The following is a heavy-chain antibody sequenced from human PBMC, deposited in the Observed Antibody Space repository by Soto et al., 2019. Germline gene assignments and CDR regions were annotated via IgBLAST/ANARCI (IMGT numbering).Heavy chain of an antibody. D-gene: IGHD5-18*01. Sequence: GGSLRLSCAAPGFTFSSYGMHWVRQAPGKGLEWVAVIWYDGSNKYYADSVKGRFTISRDNSKNTLYLQMNSLRAEDTAVYYCARDQPKYSPFDYWGQGTLVTVSS. J-gene: IGHJ4*02. V-gene: IGHV3-33*01. CDR1: GFTFSSYG. CDR2: IWYDGSNK. CDR3: ARDQPKYSPFDY.